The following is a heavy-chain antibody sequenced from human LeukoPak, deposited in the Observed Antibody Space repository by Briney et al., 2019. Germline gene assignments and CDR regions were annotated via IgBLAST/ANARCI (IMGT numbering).Heavy chain of an antibody. V-gene: IGHV4-59*01. CDR2: IYYSGST. CDR3: AREGYSYGYLSFDY. J-gene: IGHJ4*02. CDR1: GGSISSYY. Sequence: SETLSLTCTVSGGSISSYYWSWIRQPPGKGLEWIGYIYYSGSTNYNPSLKSRVTISVDTSKNQFSLKLSSVTAADTAVYYCAREGYSYGYLSFDYWGQGTLVTASS. D-gene: IGHD5-18*01.